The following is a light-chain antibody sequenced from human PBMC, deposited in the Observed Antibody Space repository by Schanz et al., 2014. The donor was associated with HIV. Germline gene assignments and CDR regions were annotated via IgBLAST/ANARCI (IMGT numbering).Light chain of an antibody. J-gene: IGLJ3*02. Sequence: QSVLTQPRSVSGSPGQSVAISCTGTSSDVGGYNYVSWYQQHPGKAPKLVIYDVNKRPSGVPDRFSGSKSGNTASLSISGLQTEDEADYYCCSYAATSNVLFGGGTKLTVL. CDR3: CSYAATSNVL. CDR1: SSDVGGYNY. CDR2: DVN. V-gene: IGLV2-11*01.